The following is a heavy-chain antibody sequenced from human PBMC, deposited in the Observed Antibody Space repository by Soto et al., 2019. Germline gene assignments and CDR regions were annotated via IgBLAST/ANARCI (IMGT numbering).Heavy chain of an antibody. V-gene: IGHV3-23*01. J-gene: IGHJ4*02. CDR1: GFTFRSYW. CDR2: ISGSGGST. CDR3: AKTLYYYDSSGYQ. Sequence: PGGSLRLSCASSGFTFRSYWMQWVRQAPGKGLEWVSGISGSGGSTNYADSVKGRFTISRDNSKNTLYLQMSSLRAEDTAVYYCAKTLYYYDSSGYQWGQGTLVTVSS. D-gene: IGHD3-22*01.